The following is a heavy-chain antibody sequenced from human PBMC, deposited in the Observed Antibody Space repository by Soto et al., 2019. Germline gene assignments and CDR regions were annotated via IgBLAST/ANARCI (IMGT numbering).Heavy chain of an antibody. J-gene: IGHJ6*02. CDR2: ISAYNGNT. Sequence: QVQLVQSGAEVKKPGASVKVSCKASGYTFTSYGISWVRQAPGQGLEWMGWISAYNGNTNYAQKLQGRVTMTTDTSXSXXDMELRSLRSDDTAVYYCARDYGDYVGSYYYGMDVWGQGPTVTVSS. CDR3: ARDYGDYVGSYYYGMDV. D-gene: IGHD4-17*01. V-gene: IGHV1-18*01. CDR1: GYTFTSYG.